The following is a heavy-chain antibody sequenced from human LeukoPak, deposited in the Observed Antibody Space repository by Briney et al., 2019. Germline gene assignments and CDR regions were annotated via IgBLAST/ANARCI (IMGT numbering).Heavy chain of an antibody. J-gene: IGHJ4*02. V-gene: IGHV3-23*01. CDR1: GFTFAKFA. CDR3: AKDPVTMVRGVKPNYFNY. D-gene: IGHD3-10*01. CDR2: ISGSGGST. Sequence: GGSLRLSCAISGFTFAKFAMSWVRQAPGKGLEWVSAISGSGGSTYYADSVKGRFTISRDNSRNTLYLQMNSLRAEDTAVYYCAKDPVTMVRGVKPNYFNYWGQGTLVTVSS.